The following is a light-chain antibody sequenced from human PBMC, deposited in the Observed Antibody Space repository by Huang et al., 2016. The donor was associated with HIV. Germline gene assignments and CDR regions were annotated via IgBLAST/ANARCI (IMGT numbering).Light chain of an antibody. V-gene: IGKV1-39*01. CDR2: AAS. CDR3: QQGYTPRHT. J-gene: IGKJ2*01. Sequence: DLQMTQSPSSRSASVGDRVIITCRAGQSIDRYVNWYQQTPGTAPTVLIYAASSLQSGVPSRFSGSGAGIDFTLTITNLQPEDFATYYCQQGYTPRHTLGQGTKLEI. CDR1: QSIDRY.